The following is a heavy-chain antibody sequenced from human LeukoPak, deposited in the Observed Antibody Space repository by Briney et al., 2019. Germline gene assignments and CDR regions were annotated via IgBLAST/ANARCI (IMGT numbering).Heavy chain of an antibody. D-gene: IGHD3-10*01. CDR1: GFTFSSYS. CDR2: ISSSSSYI. J-gene: IGHJ4*02. CDR3: ARRLFGVVGGFDY. V-gene: IGHV3-21*01. Sequence: GGSLRLSCAASGFTFSSYSMNWVRLAPGKGLEWVSSISSSSSYIYYADSVKGRFTISRDNAKNSLYLQMNSLRAEDTAVYYCARRLFGVVGGFDYWGQGTLVTVSS.